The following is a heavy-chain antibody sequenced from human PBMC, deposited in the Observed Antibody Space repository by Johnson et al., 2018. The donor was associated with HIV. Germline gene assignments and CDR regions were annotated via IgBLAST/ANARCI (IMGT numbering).Heavy chain of an antibody. CDR3: AKDLLGGNKGFDAFDI. D-gene: IGHD4-23*01. CDR1: GFTFSSYA. J-gene: IGHJ3*02. CDR2: IRWNSNSI. Sequence: VQLVESGGGVVQPGRSLRLSCAASGFTFSSYAMHWVRQAPGKGLEWVSGIRWNSNSIGYADSVKGRFTISRDNAKNSLYLQMNSLRAEDTALYYCAKDLLGGNKGFDAFDIGGQGTMVTVSS. V-gene: IGHV3-9*01.